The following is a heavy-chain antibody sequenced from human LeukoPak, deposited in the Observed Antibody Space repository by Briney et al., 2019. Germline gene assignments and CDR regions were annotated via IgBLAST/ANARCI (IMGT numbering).Heavy chain of an antibody. CDR1: GGTFSSYA. CDR3: ASAGYCSGGSCYYYYMDV. D-gene: IGHD2-15*01. CDR2: IIPIFGTA. J-gene: IGHJ6*03. Sequence: GCSVKVSCKASGGTFSSYAISWVRQAPGQGLEWMGGIIPIFGTANYAQKFQGRVTITADESTSTAYMELSSLRSEDTAVYYCASAGYCSGGSCYYYYMDVWGKGTTVTVSS. V-gene: IGHV1-69*01.